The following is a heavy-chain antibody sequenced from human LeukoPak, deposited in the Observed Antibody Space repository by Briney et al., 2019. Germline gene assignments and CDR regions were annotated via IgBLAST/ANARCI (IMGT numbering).Heavy chain of an antibody. V-gene: IGHV3-23*01. CDR3: AKAGYGSGRYLLVGFNY. D-gene: IGHD3-10*01. CDR2: ISGSGGST. J-gene: IGHJ4*02. CDR1: GFTLSNAW. Sequence: PGGSLRLSCAAAGFTLSNAWMNWVRPAPGKGLEWVSTISGSGGSTYYADSVKGRFTISRDNSKNTLYLQMNSLRAEDTAVYYCAKAGYGSGRYLLVGFNYWGQGTLVTVSS.